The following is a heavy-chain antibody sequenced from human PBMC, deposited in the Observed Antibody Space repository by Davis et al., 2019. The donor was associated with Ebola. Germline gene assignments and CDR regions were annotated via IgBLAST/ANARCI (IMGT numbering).Heavy chain of an antibody. CDR1: GYTLTELS. CDR3: ATAFLSIAGDWFDP. D-gene: IGHD6-6*01. CDR2: FDPEDGET. V-gene: IGHV1-24*01. Sequence: ASVKVSCKVSGYTLTELSMHWVRQAPGKGLEWMGGFDPEDGETIYAQKFQGRVTMTEDTSTDTAYMELSSLRSEDTAVYYCATAFLSIAGDWFDPWGQGTLVTVSS. J-gene: IGHJ5*02.